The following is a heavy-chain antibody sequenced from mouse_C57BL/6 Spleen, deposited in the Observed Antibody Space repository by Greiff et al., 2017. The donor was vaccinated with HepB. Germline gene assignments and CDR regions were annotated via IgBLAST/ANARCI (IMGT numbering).Heavy chain of an antibody. V-gene: IGHV5-17*01. CDR3: ANKYYYGSSYPYYAMDY. Sequence: EVQLVESGGGLVKPGGSLKLSCAASGFTFSDYGMHWVRQAPEKGLEWVAYISSGSSTIYYADTVKGRFTISRDNAKNTLFLQMTSLRSEDTAMYYCANKYYYGSSYPYYAMDYWGQGTSVTVSS. CDR1: GFTFSDYG. D-gene: IGHD1-1*01. CDR2: ISSGSSTI. J-gene: IGHJ4*01.